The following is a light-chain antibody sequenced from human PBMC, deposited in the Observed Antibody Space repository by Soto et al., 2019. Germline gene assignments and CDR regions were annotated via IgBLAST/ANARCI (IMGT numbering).Light chain of an antibody. J-gene: IGLJ3*02. CDR3: AAWDDSLSGWV. CDR2: TNN. CDR1: RSNIGSNS. V-gene: IGLV1-47*01. Sequence: QSVLTQPPSASGTPGQRVTISCSGSRSNIGSNSVNWYQRLPGTAPKLLIYTNNQRPSGVPDRFSGSKSATSASLAIGGLRSEDEADYYCAAWDDSLSGWVFGGGTKLTVL.